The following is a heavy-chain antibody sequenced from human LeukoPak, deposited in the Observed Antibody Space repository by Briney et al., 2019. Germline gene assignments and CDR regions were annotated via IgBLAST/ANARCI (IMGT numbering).Heavy chain of an antibody. J-gene: IGHJ3*02. CDR3: ARDYSGSYSAFDI. CDR1: SGSISGSSYY. D-gene: IGHD1-26*01. Sequence: SETLSLTCTVSSGSISGSSYYWGWIRQPPGKGLEWIGSIYYSGSTYYNPSLKSRVTISVDTSKNQFSLKLNSVTATDTAVYYCARDYSGSYSAFDIWGQGTMVTVSS. V-gene: IGHV4-39*02. CDR2: IYYSGST.